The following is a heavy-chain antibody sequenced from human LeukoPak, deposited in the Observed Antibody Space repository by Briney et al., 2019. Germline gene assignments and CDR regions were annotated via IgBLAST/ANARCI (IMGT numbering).Heavy chain of an antibody. CDR2: MSYDGSNK. J-gene: IGHJ6*02. D-gene: IGHD5-12*01. Sequence: PGGSLRLSCAASGFTFSSYGMHWVRQAPGKGLEWVAVMSYDGSNKYYADSVKGRFTISRDNSKNTLYLQMNSLRAEDTAVYYCARPIVVTVYGMDVWGQGTTVTVSS. V-gene: IGHV3-30*03. CDR1: GFTFSSYG. CDR3: ARPIVVTVYGMDV.